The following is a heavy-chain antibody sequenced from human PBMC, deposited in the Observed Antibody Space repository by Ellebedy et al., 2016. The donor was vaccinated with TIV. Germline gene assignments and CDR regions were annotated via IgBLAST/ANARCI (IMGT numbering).Heavy chain of an antibody. CDR1: GSTFSSYD. CDR2: IDIASDT. D-gene: IGHD2-21*02. CDR3: TRGRPEGDGFFDD. J-gene: IGHJ4*02. V-gene: IGHV3-13*01. Sequence: GGSLRLXCAAYGSTFSSYDIHLAPHATGKGLDWASLIDIASDTSSPGSVKGRFTISRENAKNSLYLQINSLRAGDTAVYYCTRGRPEGDGFFDDWGQGTLVTVSS.